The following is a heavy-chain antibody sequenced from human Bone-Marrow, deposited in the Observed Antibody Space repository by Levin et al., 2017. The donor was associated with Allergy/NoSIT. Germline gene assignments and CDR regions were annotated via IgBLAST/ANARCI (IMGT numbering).Heavy chain of an antibody. D-gene: IGHD3-9*01. Sequence: KASETLSLTCAASGFTFSDYYMSWIRQAPGQGLEWLSYISGSSSYTNNADSVKGRFTISRDNTKNSLYLQMNSLRAEDTAVYYCARIKWRLTGYYIDYWGQGTLVTVSS. CDR2: ISGSSSYT. V-gene: IGHV3-11*03. CDR1: GFTFSDYY. CDR3: ARIKWRLTGYYIDY. J-gene: IGHJ4*02.